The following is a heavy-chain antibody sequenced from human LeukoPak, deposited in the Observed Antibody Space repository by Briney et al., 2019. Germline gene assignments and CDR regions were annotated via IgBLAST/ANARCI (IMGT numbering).Heavy chain of an antibody. CDR2: ISCSGGIT. CDR1: GFTFSSYA. V-gene: IGHV3-23*01. D-gene: IGHD2-21*01. CDR3: ASGGVVVDY. Sequence: GGSLRLSCAASGFTFSSYAMSWASQAPGRGLGWVSAISCSGGITYYAASVQGRFTISRDNAKNSLYLQMNSLRAEDTAVYYCASGGVVVDYWGQGNLVTVSS. J-gene: IGHJ4*02.